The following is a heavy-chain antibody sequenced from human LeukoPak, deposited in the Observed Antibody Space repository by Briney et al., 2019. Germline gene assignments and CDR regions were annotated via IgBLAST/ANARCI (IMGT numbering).Heavy chain of an antibody. J-gene: IGHJ6*02. Sequence: ASVKVSCKASGYTFISYGINWVRQAPGQGLEWMGWISGYNGNTNYAQNLQGKVTMTRDTSTSTAYMELRSLRSDDTAVYYCARELGGAGSYFFPYYGMDVWGQGTTVTVSS. CDR1: GYTFISYG. CDR3: ARELGGAGSYFFPYYGMDV. V-gene: IGHV1-18*01. D-gene: IGHD3-10*01. CDR2: ISGYNGNT.